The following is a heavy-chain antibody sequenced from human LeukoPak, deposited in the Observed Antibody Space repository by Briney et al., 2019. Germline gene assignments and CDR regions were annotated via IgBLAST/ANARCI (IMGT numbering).Heavy chain of an antibody. D-gene: IGHD3-9*01. Sequence: ASVKVSCKASGYTFTSYAMNWVRQAPGQGLEWMGWINTNTGNPTYAQGFTGRFVFSLDTSVSTAYLQMNSLRAEDTAVYYCAKDIFWFDYWGQGTLVTVSS. V-gene: IGHV7-4-1*02. CDR2: INTNTGNP. CDR1: GYTFTSYA. CDR3: AKDIFWFDY. J-gene: IGHJ4*02.